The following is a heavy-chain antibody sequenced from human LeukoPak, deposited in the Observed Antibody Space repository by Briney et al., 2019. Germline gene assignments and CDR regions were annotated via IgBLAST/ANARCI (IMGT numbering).Heavy chain of an antibody. CDR3: ASSPYSSSWYVPTTNWFDP. CDR1: GYTFTSYA. V-gene: IGHV7-4-1*02. J-gene: IGHJ5*02. CDR2: INTNTGNP. D-gene: IGHD6-13*01. Sequence: GASVKVSCKASGYTFTSYAMTWVRQAPGQGLEWRGWINTNTGNPTYAQGFTGRFVFSLDTSVSTAYLQISSLKAEDTAVYYCASSPYSSSWYVPTTNWFDPWGQGTLVTVSS.